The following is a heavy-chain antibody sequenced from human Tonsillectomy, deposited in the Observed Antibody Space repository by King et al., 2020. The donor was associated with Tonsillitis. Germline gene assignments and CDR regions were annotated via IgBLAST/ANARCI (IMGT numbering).Heavy chain of an antibody. Sequence: QLVQSGAEVKKPGASVKVSCKASGYTFTGYYMHWVRQVPGQGLEWLGWINPNSGGTNYAQKFQGRVTMTRDTSISTAYMELSRLRSDDTAVYYCARDSELWFGENDYWGQGTLVTVSS. CDR3: ARDSELWFGENDY. V-gene: IGHV1-2*02. CDR1: GYTFTGYY. CDR2: INPNSGGT. J-gene: IGHJ4*02. D-gene: IGHD3-10*01.